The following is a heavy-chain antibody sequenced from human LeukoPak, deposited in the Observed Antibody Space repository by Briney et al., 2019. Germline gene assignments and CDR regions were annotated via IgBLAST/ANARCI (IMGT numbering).Heavy chain of an antibody. CDR2: ISDNGGST. V-gene: IGHV3-23*01. D-gene: IGHD2-15*01. J-gene: IGHJ4*02. CDR3: ATTPRGEPDIEYYFDY. Sequence: GGSLRLSCAASGFTFSTYAMSWVRQAPGKGLEWVSGISDNGGSTYYADSVKGRFTISRDNSKNTLYLQMNSLRAEDTAVYYCATTPRGEPDIEYYFDYWGQGTLVTVSS. CDR1: GFTFSTYA.